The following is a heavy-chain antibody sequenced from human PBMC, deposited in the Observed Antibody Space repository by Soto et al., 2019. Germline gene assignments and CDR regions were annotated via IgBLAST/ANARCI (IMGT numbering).Heavy chain of an antibody. Sequence: PSETLSLTCTVSGGSISRYYWSWIRQPPGKGLEWIGYIYYSGSTNYNPSFKSRVTISVDTSKNQFSLKLSSVTAADTAVYYCARRYGGTFDYWGQGTLVTVSS. D-gene: IGHD2-15*01. CDR1: GGSISRYY. CDR3: ARRYGGTFDY. V-gene: IGHV4-59*08. CDR2: IYYSGST. J-gene: IGHJ4*02.